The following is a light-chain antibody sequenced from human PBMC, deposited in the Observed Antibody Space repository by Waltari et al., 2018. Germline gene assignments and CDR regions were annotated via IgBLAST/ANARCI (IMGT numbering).Light chain of an antibody. J-gene: IGLJ1*01. CDR3: SSYTNSSTYV. CDR2: EVT. CDR1: NSDVGGYNY. V-gene: IGLV2-14*01. Sequence: QSALTQPASVSGSPGQSITISCTGTNSDVGGYNYVSWYQQRPGKAPRLLVSEVTNRPSGVANRVSGSKSDNTACLPSSGLLAEDEADCYCSSYTNSSTYVFGTGTKVTVL.